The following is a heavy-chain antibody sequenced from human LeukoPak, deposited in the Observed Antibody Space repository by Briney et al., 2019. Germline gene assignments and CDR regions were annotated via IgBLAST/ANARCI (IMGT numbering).Heavy chain of an antibody. CDR1: GFTFNTAW. J-gene: IGHJ4*02. CDR3: TTVGGHVGFDY. V-gene: IGHV3-15*01. Sequence: GSLRLSCEVSGFTFNTAWMSWVRQAPGEGLEWVGRIKSKNDGETTDYAAPVKGRFTISRDDSKNTLYLQMTSLKTEDTAVYYCTTVGGHVGFDYWGQGNLVTVSS. D-gene: IGHD5-12*01. CDR2: IKSKNDGETT.